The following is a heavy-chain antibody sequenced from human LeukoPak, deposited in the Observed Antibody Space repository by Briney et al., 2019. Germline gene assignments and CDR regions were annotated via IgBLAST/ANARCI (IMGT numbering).Heavy chain of an antibody. J-gene: IGHJ4*02. CDR3: AKESQRELRYFDWIPDY. D-gene: IGHD3-9*01. CDR2: ISGSGGST. Sequence: GGSLRLSCAASGFTFSSYAMSWVRQAPGKGLEWVSAISGSGGSTYYADSVKGRFTISRDNSKNTLYLRMNSLRAEDTAVYYCAKESQRELRYFDWIPDYWGQGTLVTVSS. V-gene: IGHV3-23*01. CDR1: GFTFSSYA.